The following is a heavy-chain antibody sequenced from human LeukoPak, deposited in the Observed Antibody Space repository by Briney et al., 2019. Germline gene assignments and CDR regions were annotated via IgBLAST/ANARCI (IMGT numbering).Heavy chain of an antibody. D-gene: IGHD3-10*01. V-gene: IGHV3-23*01. CDR2: ISGSGGRT. CDR1: GFTFSSYA. J-gene: IGHJ4*02. Sequence: PGGSLRLSCADSGFTFSSYAMSWVRQAPGKGLEWVSAISGSGGRTYYADSVKGRFTMSRDNSKNMLYLQMNSLRVEDTAVYYCAKSYASGSFYDYWGQGTLVTVSS. CDR3: AKSYASGSFYDY.